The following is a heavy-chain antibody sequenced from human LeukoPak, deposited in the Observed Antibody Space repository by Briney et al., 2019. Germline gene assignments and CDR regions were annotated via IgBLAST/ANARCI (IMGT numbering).Heavy chain of an antibody. CDR3: ARGRPIAGYYYYYGMDV. CDR2: INHSGST. J-gene: IGHJ6*02. Sequence: SETLSLTCAVYGGSFSGYYWSWIRQPPGKGLEWIGEINHSGSTNYNPSLKSRVTISVDTSRNQFSLKLSSVTAADTAVYYCARGRPIAGYYYYYGMDVWGQGTTVTVSS. D-gene: IGHD6-13*01. CDR1: GGSFSGYY. V-gene: IGHV4-34*01.